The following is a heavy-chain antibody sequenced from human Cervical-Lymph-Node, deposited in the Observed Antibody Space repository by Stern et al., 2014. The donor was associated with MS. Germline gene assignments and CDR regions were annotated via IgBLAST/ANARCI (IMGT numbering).Heavy chain of an antibody. V-gene: IGHV3-30*18. Sequence: VQLVESGGDVVQPGGSLRLSCAASGFTISRYGMHWVRQAPGKGPEWVTMISHDGKEEHYITSVKDRFPSSRDNSKNTLYFQLNSLRIEYTAVYYCPKDWGSSGWYNWSDPWGQGTRVTVSS. CDR2: ISHDGKEE. J-gene: IGHJ5*02. CDR1: GFTISRYG. D-gene: IGHD6-19*01. CDR3: PKDWGSSGWYNWSDP.